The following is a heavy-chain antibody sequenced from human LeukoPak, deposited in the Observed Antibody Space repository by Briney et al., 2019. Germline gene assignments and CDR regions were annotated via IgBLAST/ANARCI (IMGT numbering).Heavy chain of an antibody. CDR3: ARGGLQLLAPLDY. J-gene: IGHJ4*02. CDR2: IIPIFGTA. D-gene: IGHD5-18*01. Sequence: SVKVSCKASGGTFSSYAISWVREAPGQGLEWMGGIIPIFGTANYAQKFQGRVTITADESTSTAYMELSSLRSEDTAVYYCARGGLQLLAPLDYWGQGTLVTVSS. CDR1: GGTFSSYA. V-gene: IGHV1-69*13.